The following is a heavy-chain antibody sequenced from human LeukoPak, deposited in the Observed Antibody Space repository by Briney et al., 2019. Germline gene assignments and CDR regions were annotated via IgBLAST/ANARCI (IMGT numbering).Heavy chain of an antibody. D-gene: IGHD6-13*01. CDR3: AIPFQEQQLVEIDY. V-gene: IGHV1-2*06. Sequence: ASVKVSCKASGYTFTGYYMHWVRQAPGQGLEWMGRINPNSGGTNYAQKFQGRVTMTRDTSISTAYMELSRLRPDDTAVYYCAIPFQEQQLVEIDYWGQGTLVTVSS. J-gene: IGHJ4*02. CDR1: GYTFTGYY. CDR2: INPNSGGT.